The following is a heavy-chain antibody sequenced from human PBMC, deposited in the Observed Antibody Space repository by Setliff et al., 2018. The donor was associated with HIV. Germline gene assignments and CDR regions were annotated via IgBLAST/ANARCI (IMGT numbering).Heavy chain of an antibody. D-gene: IGHD2-15*01. J-gene: IGHJ4*02. CDR3: AREATRYYFDY. CDR2: ITGSSDII. V-gene: IGHV3-48*04. CDR1: GFTFSTYP. Sequence: GGSLRLSCAASGFTFSTYPMNWVRQAPGKGLEWVSYITGSSDIIHYADSVKGRFTVSRDNAKNSLYLQMNSLRADDTAVYYCAREATRYYFDYWGQGTLVTVSS.